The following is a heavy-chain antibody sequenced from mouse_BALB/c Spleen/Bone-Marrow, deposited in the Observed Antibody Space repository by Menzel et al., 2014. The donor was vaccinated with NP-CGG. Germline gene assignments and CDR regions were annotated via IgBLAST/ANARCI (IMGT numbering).Heavy chain of an antibody. CDR3: ARSRGYYDYWYFDV. Sequence: QVQLQQSGAELVKLGASVKLSCKASGYTFTSYWMHWVKQRPGQGLEWIGEIDPSDSYTNYNQKFKGKATLTVDKSSSTAYMQLSSLTSEDSAVYYCARSRGYYDYWYFDVWGAGTTVTVSS. V-gene: IGHV1-69*02. CDR2: IDPSDSYT. CDR1: GYTFTSYW. J-gene: IGHJ1*01. D-gene: IGHD2-4*01.